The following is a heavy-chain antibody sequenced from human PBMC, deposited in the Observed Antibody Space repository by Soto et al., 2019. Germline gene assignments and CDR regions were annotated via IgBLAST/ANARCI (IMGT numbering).Heavy chain of an antibody. D-gene: IGHD2-2*02. V-gene: IGHV3-73*01. CDR1: GFTFSGSA. Sequence: GGSLRLSCAASGFTFSGSAMHWVRQASGKGLEWVGRIRSKANSYASAYAASVKGRFTISRDDSKNTAYLQMNSLKTEDTTVYYCTRGLVVPAAIPRYYYYYYYKDVWGKGTTVTVSS. CDR3: TRGLVVPAAIPRYYYYYYYKDV. J-gene: IGHJ6*03. CDR2: IRSKANSYAS.